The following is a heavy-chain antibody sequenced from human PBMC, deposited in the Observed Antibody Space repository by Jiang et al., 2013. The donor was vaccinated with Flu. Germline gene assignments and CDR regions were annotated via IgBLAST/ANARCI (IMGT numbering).Heavy chain of an antibody. Sequence: SGAEVKKPGASVKVSCKVSGYTLTELSMHWVRQAPGKGLEWMGGFDPEDGETIYAQKFQGRVTMTEDTSTDTAYMELSSLRSEDTAVYYCATAMYYYDSSGFYYFDYWGQGTLVTVSS. CDR2: FDPEDGET. J-gene: IGHJ4*02. V-gene: IGHV1-24*01. D-gene: IGHD3-22*01. CDR1: GYTLTELS. CDR3: ATAMYYYDSSGFYYFDY.